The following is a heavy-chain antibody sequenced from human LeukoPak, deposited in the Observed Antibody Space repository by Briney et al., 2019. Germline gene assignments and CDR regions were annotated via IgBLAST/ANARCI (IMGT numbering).Heavy chain of an antibody. CDR3: ATNRRRGSCSGDCSTADYYYYGMDV. CDR1: GGSISSSNYY. Sequence: SETLSLTCTVSGGSISSSNYYWGWIRQPPGKGLEWIGSIYYSGSTYYNPSLKSRVTISVDTSKNQFSLKLTSVTPAGTAVYYCATNRRRGSCSGDCSTADYYYYGMDVWGQGTPVTVSS. D-gene: IGHD2-15*01. V-gene: IGHV4-39*07. J-gene: IGHJ6*02. CDR2: IYYSGST.